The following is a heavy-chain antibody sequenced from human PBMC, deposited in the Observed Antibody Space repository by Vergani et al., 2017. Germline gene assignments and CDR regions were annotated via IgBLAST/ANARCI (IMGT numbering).Heavy chain of an antibody. J-gene: IGHJ6*01. CDR2: FYTGGGT. D-gene: IGHD6-6*01. CDR1: GGSISSGSYY. V-gene: IGHV4-61*02. Sequence: QVQLQESGPGLVRPSQTLSLTCTVSGGSISSGSYYWSWFRQPAGKGLEWIGRFYTGGGTSYNPSLKSRVTISVDTSKIPFSLQLSSVTAADTAVYYCARDPLYSTSWPFRLQGMDVWGQGTTVTVSS. CDR3: ARDPLYSTSWPFRLQGMDV.